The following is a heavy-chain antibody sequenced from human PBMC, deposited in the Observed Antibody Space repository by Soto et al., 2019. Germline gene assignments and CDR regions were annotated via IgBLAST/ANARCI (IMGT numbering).Heavy chain of an antibody. J-gene: IGHJ2*01. Sequence: QVQLVESGGGLVKPGGSLRLSCAASGFTFSDYYMSWIRQAPGKGLEWVSYISSSSSYTNYAGSVKGRFTISRDNAKNSLYMHMNSLRADDTAVYYCARDLLGAAYYEILTGTDSGYFDLWGRGTLVTVSS. CDR2: ISSSSSYT. CDR1: GFTFSDYY. V-gene: IGHV3-11*05. CDR3: ARDLLGAAYYEILTGTDSGYFDL. D-gene: IGHD3-9*01.